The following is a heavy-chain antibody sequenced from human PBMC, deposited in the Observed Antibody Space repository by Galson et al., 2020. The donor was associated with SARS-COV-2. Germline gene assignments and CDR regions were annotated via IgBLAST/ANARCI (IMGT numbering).Heavy chain of an antibody. CDR3: ARAERVSGWFSFDY. CDR1: GDSVSSTNAA. J-gene: IGHJ4*02. D-gene: IGHD6-19*01. V-gene: IGHV6-1*01. Sequence: SQTLSLTCVISGDSVSSTNAAWKWIRQSPSRGLEWLGRKYYRSKRYNDYAVSVKSRITINPDTSKNQFSLQLNSVTPEDTALYYCARAERVSGWFSFDYWGQGTLVTVSS. CDR2: KYYRSKRYN.